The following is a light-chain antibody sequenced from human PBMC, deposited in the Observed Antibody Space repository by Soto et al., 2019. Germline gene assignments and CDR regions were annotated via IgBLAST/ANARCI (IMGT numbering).Light chain of an antibody. Sequence: QSVLTXPSSVSASPGQSISISCTGTSDDIGAYDYVSWYQQHPGKAPKLILYAVSNRPSGVSTRFSGSKSGNTASLTISGVQADDEADYYCSSYRSSDTLEVFGTGTKVTVL. CDR2: AVS. CDR1: SDDIGAYDY. V-gene: IGLV2-14*01. J-gene: IGLJ1*01. CDR3: SSYRSSDTLEV.